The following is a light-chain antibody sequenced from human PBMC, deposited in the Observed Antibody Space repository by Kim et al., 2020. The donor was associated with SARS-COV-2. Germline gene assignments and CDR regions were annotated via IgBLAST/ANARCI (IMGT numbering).Light chain of an antibody. J-gene: IGKJ2*01. CDR1: QSVSNL. CDR2: RAF. Sequence: DIEMTQSPSTLPASIGDRVTITCRASQSVSNLLAWYQQKPGKAPKLLIYRAFNLETGVPSRFSGSGSGTHFTLTISGLQPVDFATYYCQHYRSYSYTFGQGTKLEI. V-gene: IGKV1-5*03. CDR3: QHYRSYSYT.